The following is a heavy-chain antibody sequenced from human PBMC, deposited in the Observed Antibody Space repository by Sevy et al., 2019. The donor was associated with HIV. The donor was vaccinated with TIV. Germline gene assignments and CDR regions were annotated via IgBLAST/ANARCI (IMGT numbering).Heavy chain of an antibody. D-gene: IGHD6-19*01. CDR1: GGSFSGYY. J-gene: IGHJ6*03. Sequence: SETMSLTCAVYGGSFSGYYWSWIRQPPGKGLEWIGEINHSGSTNYNPSRKSRFTISVDTSKNQFSRMLRSVTAADTAVYYCASDFIAVAGYYYYYYMDVWGKGTTVTVSS. V-gene: IGHV4-34*01. CDR2: INHSGST. CDR3: ASDFIAVAGYYYYYYMDV.